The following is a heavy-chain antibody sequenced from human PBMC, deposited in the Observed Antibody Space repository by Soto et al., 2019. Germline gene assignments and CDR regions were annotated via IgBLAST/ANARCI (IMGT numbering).Heavy chain of an antibody. J-gene: IGHJ4*02. V-gene: IGHV5-10-1*01. CDR1: GYNFTSYW. Sequence: GESLKISCKGSGYNFTSYWISWVRQMPGKGLEWMGRIDPSDSYTNYSPSFQGHVTISADKSISTAYLQWSSLKASDTAMYYCARHRAYYGSAAIYLDYWGQGTLVTVSS. CDR2: IDPSDSYT. CDR3: ARHRAYYGSAAIYLDY. D-gene: IGHD3-10*01.